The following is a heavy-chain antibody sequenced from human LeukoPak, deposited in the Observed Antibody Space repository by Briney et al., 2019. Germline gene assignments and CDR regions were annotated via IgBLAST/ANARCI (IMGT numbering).Heavy chain of an antibody. D-gene: IGHD6-6*01. J-gene: IGHJ6*02. CDR1: GGSFSGYY. Sequence: SETLSLTCAVYGGSFSGYYWSWIRQPPGKGLEWIGEINHSGSTNYNPSLKSRVTISVDTSKNQFSLKLSSVTAADTAVYYCARATDSSSSHYYYGMDVWGQGTTVTVSS. CDR3: ARATDSSSSHYYYGMDV. V-gene: IGHV4-34*01. CDR2: INHSGST.